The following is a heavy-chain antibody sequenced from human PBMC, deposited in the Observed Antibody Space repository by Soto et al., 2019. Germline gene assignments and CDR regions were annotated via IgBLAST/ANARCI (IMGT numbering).Heavy chain of an antibody. D-gene: IGHD3-3*01. J-gene: IGHJ6*02. V-gene: IGHV3-33*01. Sequence: QVQVVESGRGVVQPGRSLRLSCAASGFTFSSFGMHWVRQAPGKGLEWVSLIWYDGSKKSYGDSVKGRFTISRDNSRNTVYLQMNSLRAVDTAVYYCARDASYYSLWSGYYPSRNGMDVWGQGTTVTVSS. CDR2: IWYDGSKK. CDR1: GFTFSSFG. CDR3: ARDASYYSLWSGYYPSRNGMDV.